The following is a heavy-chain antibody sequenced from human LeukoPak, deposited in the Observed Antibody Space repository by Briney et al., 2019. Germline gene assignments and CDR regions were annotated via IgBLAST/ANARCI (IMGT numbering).Heavy chain of an antibody. CDR1: GYTFTSSG. D-gene: IGHD1-26*01. Sequence: ASVRVSCKASGYTFTSSGISWVRQAPGQGLEWMGWINAYNGDTNYAQKLQGRVTMTTDTSTSTAYMELGSLGSDDTAVYYCARDFPPVGATTVFTYYYGMDVWGQGTTVTVSS. CDR3: ARDFPPVGATTVFTYYYGMDV. V-gene: IGHV1-18*01. J-gene: IGHJ6*02. CDR2: INAYNGDT.